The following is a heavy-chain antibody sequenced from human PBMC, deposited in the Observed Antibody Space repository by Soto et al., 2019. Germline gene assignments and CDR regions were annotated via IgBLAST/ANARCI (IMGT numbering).Heavy chain of an antibody. V-gene: IGHV3-33*01. J-gene: IGHJ6*02. CDR2: IWSDASRE. Sequence: PGGSLRLSCAATRLTFNTYDMHWVRQAPGKGLQWVALIWSDASREFYADSVKGRFSISRDNSRNTLFLQMNGLRAEDTAVYYWAGHPQGGAYDIHFWCQASTVTVSS. D-gene: IGHD3-16*01. CDR3: AGHPQGGAYDIHF. CDR1: RLTFNTYD.